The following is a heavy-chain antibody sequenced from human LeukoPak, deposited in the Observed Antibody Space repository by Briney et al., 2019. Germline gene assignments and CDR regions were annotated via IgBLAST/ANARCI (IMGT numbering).Heavy chain of an antibody. CDR1: GFTFSSYS. CDR3: ARVKGRFLEWLGDAFDI. Sequence: GGSLRLSCAASGFTFSSYSMNWVRQAPGKGLEWVSSISSSSSYIYYAASVKGRLTISRDNAKNSLYLQMNSLRAEDTAVYYCARVKGRFLEWLGDAFDIWGQGTMVTVSS. V-gene: IGHV3-21*01. D-gene: IGHD3-3*01. CDR2: ISSSSSYI. J-gene: IGHJ3*02.